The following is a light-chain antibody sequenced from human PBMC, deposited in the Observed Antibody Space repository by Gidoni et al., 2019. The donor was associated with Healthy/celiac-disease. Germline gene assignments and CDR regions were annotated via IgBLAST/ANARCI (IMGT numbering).Light chain of an antibody. J-gene: IGKJ2*01. CDR2: AAS. Sequence: DIQMHQSPSSLSASVGDRVTITCRASQSISSYFNLYQQKPVKAPKLRIYAASSLHSGVPSMFSRSGAGPDFTRTISSLQPEDFATYYCQQSYSTPDTVGQGTKLEI. CDR1: QSISSY. V-gene: IGKV1-39*01. CDR3: QQSYSTPDT.